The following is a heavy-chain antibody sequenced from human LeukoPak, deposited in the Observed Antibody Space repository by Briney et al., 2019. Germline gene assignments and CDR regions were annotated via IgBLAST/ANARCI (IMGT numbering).Heavy chain of an antibody. CDR2: IYTSGST. Sequence: SQTLSLTCTVSGGSISSGSYYWSWIRQPAGKGLEWIGRIYTSGSTNYNPSLKSRVTISVDTSKNQFSLKLSSATAADTAVYYCARDSTTTVTIFDYWGQGTLVTVSS. CDR1: GGSISSGSYY. J-gene: IGHJ4*02. V-gene: IGHV4-61*02. CDR3: ARDSTTTVTIFDY. D-gene: IGHD4-17*01.